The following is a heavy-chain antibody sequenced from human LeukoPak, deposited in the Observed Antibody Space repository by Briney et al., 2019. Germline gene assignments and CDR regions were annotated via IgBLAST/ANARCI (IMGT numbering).Heavy chain of an antibody. J-gene: IGHJ6*03. CDR3: ARFYSGYGNYYYYMDV. V-gene: IGHV1-2*02. CDR1: GYNFTGYY. CDR2: INPNTGGT. D-gene: IGHD5-12*01. Sequence: ASVRVSCKASGYNFTGYYLHWVRQAPGQGLEWMGWINPNTGGTNYAQKFQGRVTMTRDTSISTAYMELSRLRSDDTAVYYCARFYSGYGNYYYYMDVWGKGTTVTVSS.